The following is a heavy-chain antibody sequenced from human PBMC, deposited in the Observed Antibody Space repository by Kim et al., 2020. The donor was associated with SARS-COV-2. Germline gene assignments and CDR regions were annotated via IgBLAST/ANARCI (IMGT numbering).Heavy chain of an antibody. V-gene: IGHV3-9*01. D-gene: IGHD6-13*01. Sequence: GGSLRRSCAASGFTFDDYAMHWVRQAPGKGLEWVARISWNSGSIGYADSVKGRFTISRDTAKNSLYLQMNSLRAEDTALYYCAKDGYSSSWYRLDFDYWG. CDR2: ISWNSGSI. CDR1: GFTFDDYA. CDR3: AKDGYSSSWYRLDFDY. J-gene: IGHJ4*01.